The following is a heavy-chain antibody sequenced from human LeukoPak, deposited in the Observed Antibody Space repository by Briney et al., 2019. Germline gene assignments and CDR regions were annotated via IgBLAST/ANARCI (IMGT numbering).Heavy chain of an antibody. D-gene: IGHD1-7*01. CDR3: AKDRTGTTGYFDY. CDR2: ISGSGGST. Sequence: GGSLRLSCAASGFTFSSYALSWVRQAPGKGLEWVSAISGSGGSTYYADSVKGRFTISRDNSKNTLYLQMNSLRAEDTAVYYCAKDRTGTTGYFDYWGQGTLVTVSS. CDR1: GFTFSSYA. J-gene: IGHJ4*02. V-gene: IGHV3-23*01.